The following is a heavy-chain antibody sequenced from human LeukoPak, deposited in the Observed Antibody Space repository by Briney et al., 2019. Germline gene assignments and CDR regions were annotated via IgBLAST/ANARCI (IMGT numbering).Heavy chain of an antibody. CDR3: ARDFSGSYHWDDAFDI. J-gene: IGHJ3*02. D-gene: IGHD3-10*01. Sequence: PGGSLRLSCAASGFTVSSNYMSWVRQAPGKGLEWVSVIYSGGSTYYADSVKGRFTISRGNSKNTLYLQMNSLRAEDTAVYYCARDFSGSYHWDDAFDIWGQGTMVTVSS. V-gene: IGHV3-53*01. CDR1: GFTVSSNY. CDR2: IYSGGST.